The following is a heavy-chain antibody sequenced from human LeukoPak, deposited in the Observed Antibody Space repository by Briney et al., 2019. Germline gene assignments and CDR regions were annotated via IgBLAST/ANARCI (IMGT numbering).Heavy chain of an antibody. CDR1: GGSISSYY. Sequence: PSETLSLTCTVSGGSISSYYWSWIRQPRGKGLEWIGYIYYSGSTNYNPSLKSRVTISVDTSKNQFSLKLSSVTAADTAVYYCARHLPSGWNNYYYYYGMDVWGQGTTVTVSS. CDR2: IYYSGST. J-gene: IGHJ6*02. CDR3: ARHLPSGWNNYYYYYGMDV. D-gene: IGHD6-19*01. V-gene: IGHV4-59*08.